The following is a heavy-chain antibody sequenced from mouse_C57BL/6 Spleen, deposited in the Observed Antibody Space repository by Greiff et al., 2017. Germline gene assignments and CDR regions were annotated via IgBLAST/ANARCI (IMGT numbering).Heavy chain of an antibody. Sequence: EVKLVESGGGLVKPGGSLKLSCAASGFTFRDYGMHWVRQAPEKGLEWVAYISSGSSTIYYADTVKGRVTISRDNAKNTLFLQMTSLRSEDTAMYYCARCYYGSSYVGYFDCRGQGTTLTVAS. CDR2: ISSGSSTI. V-gene: IGHV5-17*01. CDR3: ARCYYGSSYVGYFDC. J-gene: IGHJ2*01. CDR1: GFTFRDYG. D-gene: IGHD1-1*01.